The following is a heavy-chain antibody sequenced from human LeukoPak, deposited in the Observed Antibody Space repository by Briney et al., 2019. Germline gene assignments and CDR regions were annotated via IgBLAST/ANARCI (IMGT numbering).Heavy chain of an antibody. Sequence: SETLSLTCTVSGGSISSSSYYWGWIRQPPGKGLEWIGSIYYSGSTYYNPSLKSRVTISVDTSKNQFSLKLSSVTAADTAVYYCARATTYYDFWSGYYWSDWGQGTLVTVSS. J-gene: IGHJ4*02. CDR2: IYYSGST. V-gene: IGHV4-39*01. CDR3: ARATTYYDFWSGYYWSD. CDR1: GGSISSSSYY. D-gene: IGHD3-3*01.